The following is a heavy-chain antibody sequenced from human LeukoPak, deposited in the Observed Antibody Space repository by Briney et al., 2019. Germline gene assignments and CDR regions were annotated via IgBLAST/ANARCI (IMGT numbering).Heavy chain of an antibody. V-gene: IGHV3-33*01. J-gene: IGHJ4*02. CDR2: IWYDGSNK. CDR3: ARENYGDHDFDY. D-gene: IGHD4-17*01. Sequence: GGSLRLSCAASGFTFSSYVMHWVRQAPGKGLEWVAVIWYDGSNKYYADSVKGRFTISRDNSKNTLYLQMNSLRAEDTAVYYCARENYGDHDFDYWGQGTLVTVSS. CDR1: GFTFSSYV.